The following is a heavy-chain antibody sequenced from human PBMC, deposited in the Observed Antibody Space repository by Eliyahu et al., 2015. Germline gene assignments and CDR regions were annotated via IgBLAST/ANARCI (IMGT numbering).Heavy chain of an antibody. D-gene: IGHD6-13*01. CDR1: XXSFXGYX. J-gene: IGHJ4*02. V-gene: IGHV4-34*01. CDR2: INHSGST. Sequence: QVQLQQWGAGLLKPSXTLSLTCAVYXXSFXGYXWXWIRQXPGKGLEXIGEINHSGSTNYNPSLKSRVTISVDTSKNQFSLKLSSVTAADTAVYYCARGGSSWFWKVFDYWGQGTLVTVSS. CDR3: ARGGSSWFWKVFDY.